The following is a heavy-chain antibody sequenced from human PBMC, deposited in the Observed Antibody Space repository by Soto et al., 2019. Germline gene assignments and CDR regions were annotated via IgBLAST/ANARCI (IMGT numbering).Heavy chain of an antibody. CDR1: GFTFSSYG. CDR2: ISYDGSNK. J-gene: IGHJ6*02. Sequence: QVQLVESGGGVVQPGRSLRLSCAASGFTFSSYGMHWVRQAPGKGLEWVAVISYDGSNKYYADSVKGRFTISRDNSKNTLYLQMNSLRAEDTAVYYCAKTPKVIVYYYYGMDVWGPGTTVTVSS. V-gene: IGHV3-30*18. D-gene: IGHD3-16*02. CDR3: AKTPKVIVYYYYGMDV.